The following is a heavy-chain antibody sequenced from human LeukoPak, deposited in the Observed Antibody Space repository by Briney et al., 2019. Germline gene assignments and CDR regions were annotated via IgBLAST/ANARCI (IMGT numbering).Heavy chain of an antibody. CDR2: IKQDGSEK. CDR1: GFTFSDYY. D-gene: IGHD1-26*01. V-gene: IGHV3-7*01. J-gene: IGHJ6*02. CDR3: ARVGLYGTDV. Sequence: PGGSLRLSCAASGFTFSDYYMSWVRQAPGKGLEWVANIKQDGSEKYYVDSVKGRFTISRDNVKNSLYLQMNSLRAEDTAVYYCARVGLYGTDVWGQGTTVTVSS.